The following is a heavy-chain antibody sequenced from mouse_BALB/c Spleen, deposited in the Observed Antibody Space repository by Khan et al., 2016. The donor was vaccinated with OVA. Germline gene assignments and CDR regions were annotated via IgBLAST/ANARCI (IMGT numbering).Heavy chain of an antibody. CDR2: ISYSGRT. CDR3: ARSVTITTVVATDFDY. D-gene: IGHD1-1*01. Sequence: EVQLQESGPGLVKPSQSLSLTCTVPGSSITSDYAWNWIRQFPGNKLEWMGYISYSGRTSYNPSLKSRISITRDTSTNQSFLQLNSLTTEDTATYFGARSVTITTVVATDFDYWGQGTTLTVSS. V-gene: IGHV3-2*02. J-gene: IGHJ2*01. CDR1: GSSITSDYA.